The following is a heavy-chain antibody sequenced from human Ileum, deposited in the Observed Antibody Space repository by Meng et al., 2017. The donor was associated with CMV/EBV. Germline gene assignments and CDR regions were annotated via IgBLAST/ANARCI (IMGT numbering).Heavy chain of an antibody. J-gene: IGHJ4*02. V-gene: IGHV4-39*07. Sequence: HLQEAGPGLAKPSQTLSLTCTASGGSVNRNAYYWGWIRQPPGKSLEWIGTIFDSGSAFYNPSLQSRVSVSIDMSRNQLSLSLSSVTAADTAVYYCVRDHGSSSWFFYWGQGTLVTVSS. CDR3: VRDHGSSSWFFY. CDR2: IFDSGSA. D-gene: IGHD6-13*01. CDR1: GGSVNRNAYY.